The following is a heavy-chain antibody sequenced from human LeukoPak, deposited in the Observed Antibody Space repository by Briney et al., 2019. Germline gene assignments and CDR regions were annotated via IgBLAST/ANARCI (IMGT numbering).Heavy chain of an antibody. D-gene: IGHD2-21*02. CDR1: GGSISGSH. CDR2: IHYTGST. Sequence: SETLSLTCFVSGGSISGSHWSWIRQPPGKGLEWIGYIHYTGSTDYNPSLRSRVTLSIDMSKNQFSPRLSSLTAADTAVYYCARTGGDCSSGLCYYAMDVWGQGTTVTVS. V-gene: IGHV4-59*01. CDR3: ARTGGDCSSGLCYYAMDV. J-gene: IGHJ6*02.